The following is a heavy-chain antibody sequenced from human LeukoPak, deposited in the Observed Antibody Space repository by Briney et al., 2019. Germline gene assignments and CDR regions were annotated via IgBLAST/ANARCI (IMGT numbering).Heavy chain of an antibody. Sequence: SETLSLTCSVSGVSIGSDYSNYLARIPQPPGKGLEWIAGLTSIAVAHYNPSLESQVTISLETSSNKICLNLTFVTAADTALYYCAVGPNYRRYSFHSWGQGNKVTVSS. CDR3: AVGPNYRRYSFHS. V-gene: IGHV4-39*01. D-gene: IGHD3-16*02. CDR1: GVSIGSDYSNY. CDR2: LTSIAVA. J-gene: IGHJ4*02.